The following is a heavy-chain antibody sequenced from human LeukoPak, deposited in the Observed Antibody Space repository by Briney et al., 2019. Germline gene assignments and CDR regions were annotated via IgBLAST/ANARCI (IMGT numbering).Heavy chain of an antibody. Sequence: PGGSLRLSCAASGFTFSNYWMHWVRQAPGKGLVWVSRINSDGINTSYADSVKGRFTISRDNSKNTLYLQMNSLRAEDTAVYYCANTGVAGTVDYWGQGTLVTVSS. CDR3: ANTGVAGTVDY. J-gene: IGHJ4*02. D-gene: IGHD1-14*01. CDR1: GFTFSNYW. CDR2: INSDGINT. V-gene: IGHV3-74*01.